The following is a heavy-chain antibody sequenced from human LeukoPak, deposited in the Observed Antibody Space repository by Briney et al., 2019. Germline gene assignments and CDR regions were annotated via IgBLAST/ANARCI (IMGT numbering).Heavy chain of an antibody. CDR3: AREGHQTYYDFWSGYYTGKDY. J-gene: IGHJ4*02. CDR1: GFTFSSYS. CDR2: ISSSSSYI. Sequence: GSLRLSCAASGFTFSSYSMNWVRQAPGKGLEWVSPISSSSSYIYYADSVKGRFTISRDNAKNSLYLQMNSLRAEDTAVYYCAREGHQTYYDFWSGYYTGKDYWGQGTLVTVSS. D-gene: IGHD3-3*01. V-gene: IGHV3-21*01.